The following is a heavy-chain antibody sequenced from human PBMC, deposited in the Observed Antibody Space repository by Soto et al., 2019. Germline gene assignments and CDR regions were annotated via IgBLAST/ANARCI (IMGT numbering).Heavy chain of an antibody. CDR3: ARALNLDL. J-gene: IGHJ5*02. V-gene: IGHV3-7*01. CDR1: GFTFSTYR. CDR2: IKQDGSEK. Sequence: EVQLVESGGGLVQPGGSLRLSCAASGFTFSTYRMSWVRQAPGKGLECVARIKQDGSEKYYVDSVTGRVSISRDNAKNSLYLQMNSLRADDMAVYYCARALNLDLWGQGTLVTVSS.